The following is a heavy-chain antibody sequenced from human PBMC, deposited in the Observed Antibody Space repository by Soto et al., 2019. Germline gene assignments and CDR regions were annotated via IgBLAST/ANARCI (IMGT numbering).Heavy chain of an antibody. J-gene: IGHJ4*02. D-gene: IGHD4-17*01. CDR3: ARVMTTGNFYFDC. Sequence: GGSLRLSCAASGFTFSSYSMHWVRQAPGKWLEWVALISYDSSSKHYADSVRGRFTISRDNSKNTLYLLMNSLRAEDTALYYCARVMTTGNFYFDCWGQGXLVTVYS. CDR1: GFTFSSYS. V-gene: IGHV3-30-3*01. CDR2: ISYDSSSK.